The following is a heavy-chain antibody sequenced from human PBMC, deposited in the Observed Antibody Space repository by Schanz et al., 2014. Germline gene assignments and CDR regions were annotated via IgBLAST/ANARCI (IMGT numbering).Heavy chain of an antibody. D-gene: IGHD6-13*01. J-gene: IGHJ4*02. CDR3: ARGLIAAAGGAFDY. Sequence: QLLESGGGLIQPGGSLRLSCAASGFTFDKYAMHWVRQAPGKGLEWVSVISWNSGTIGYADSVKGRFTISRDNAKNTLYLQMNSLRAEDTAVYYCARGLIAAAGGAFDYWGQGTLVTVSS. V-gene: IGHV3-9*01. CDR2: ISWNSGTI. CDR1: GFTFDKYA.